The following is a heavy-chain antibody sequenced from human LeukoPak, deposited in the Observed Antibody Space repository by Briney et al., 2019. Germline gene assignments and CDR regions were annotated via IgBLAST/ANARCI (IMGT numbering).Heavy chain of an antibody. Sequence: GGSLRLSCAASGFTVSSNYMSWVRQAPGKGLEWVGRIKSKTDGGTTDYAAPVKGRFTISRDDSKNTLYLQMNSLKTEDTAVYYCTTYPLEGSGSYYTDIDYWGQGTLVTVSS. J-gene: IGHJ4*02. CDR1: GFTVSSNY. CDR2: IKSKTDGGTT. V-gene: IGHV3-15*01. CDR3: TTYPLEGSGSYYTDIDY. D-gene: IGHD3-10*01.